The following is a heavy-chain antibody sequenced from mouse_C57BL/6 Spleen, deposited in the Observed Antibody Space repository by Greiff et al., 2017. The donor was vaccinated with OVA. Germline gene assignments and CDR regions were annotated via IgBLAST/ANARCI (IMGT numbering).Heavy chain of an antibody. D-gene: IGHD4-1*01. J-gene: IGHJ3*01. CDR1: GYAFSSSW. Sequence: QVQLQQSGPELVKPGASVTISCKASGYAFSSSWMNWVKQRPGKGLEWIGRIYPGDGDTNYNGKFKGKATLTADKSSSTAYMQLSSLTSEDSAVYFCGLGPGGFAYWGQGTLVTVSA. V-gene: IGHV1-82*01. CDR3: GLGPGGFAY. CDR2: IYPGDGDT.